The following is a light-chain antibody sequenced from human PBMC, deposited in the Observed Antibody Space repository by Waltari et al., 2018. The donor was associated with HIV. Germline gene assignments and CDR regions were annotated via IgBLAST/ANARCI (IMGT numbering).Light chain of an antibody. CDR2: KDT. CDR3: QSADISTWV. CDR1: ALPKQY. J-gene: IGLJ3*02. V-gene: IGLV3-25*03. Sequence: SYELTQPPSVSVSPGQTARTTCSGDALPKQYAYWYQQKPGQAPVLVIYKDTERPPGIPERFSGSSSGTTVTLTISGVQAEDEADYYCQSADISTWVFGGGTKLTVL.